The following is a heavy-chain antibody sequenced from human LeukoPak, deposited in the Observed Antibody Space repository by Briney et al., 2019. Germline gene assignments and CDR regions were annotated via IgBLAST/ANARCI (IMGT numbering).Heavy chain of an antibody. Sequence: GGSLRLSCTGSAFNFRNNWMHWVRQVPGKGLEWVSCINDFGNFITYADSVKGRFTISRDNAKNTLFLQMNSLRVEYTAIYYCTGVDYYWGQGIPVTVSS. CDR2: INDFGNFI. CDR1: AFNFRNNW. J-gene: IGHJ4*02. CDR3: TGVDYY. V-gene: IGHV3-74*03.